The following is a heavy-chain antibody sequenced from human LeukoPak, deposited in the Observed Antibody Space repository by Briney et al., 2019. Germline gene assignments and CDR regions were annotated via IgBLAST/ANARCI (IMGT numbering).Heavy chain of an antibody. Sequence: GGSLRLSCAASGFSFSGSWMHWVRQAPAKGLVWVSRINSDGSTTTYADSVQGRFTISRDNAKNTLYLQMNSLRAEDTAVYYCARLSSSWFTQDTYFDYWGQGTLVTVSS. CDR1: GFSFSGSW. V-gene: IGHV3-74*03. CDR2: INSDGSTT. CDR3: ARLSSSWFTQDTYFDY. D-gene: IGHD6-13*01. J-gene: IGHJ4*02.